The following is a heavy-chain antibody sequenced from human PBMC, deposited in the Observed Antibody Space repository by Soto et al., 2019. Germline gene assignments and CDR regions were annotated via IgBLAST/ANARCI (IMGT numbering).Heavy chain of an antibody. CDR3: ARQYYDFWSGYYTYFDY. J-gene: IGHJ4*02. V-gene: IGHV3-30-3*01. CDR2: ISYDGSNK. Sequence: QVQLVESGGGVVQPGRSLRLSCAASGFTFSSYAMHWVRQAPGKGLEWVAVISYDGSNKYYADSVKGRFTISRDNSKNTLYLQRNSLRAEDTAVYYCARQYYDFWSGYYTYFDYWGQGTLVTVSS. D-gene: IGHD3-3*01. CDR1: GFTFSSYA.